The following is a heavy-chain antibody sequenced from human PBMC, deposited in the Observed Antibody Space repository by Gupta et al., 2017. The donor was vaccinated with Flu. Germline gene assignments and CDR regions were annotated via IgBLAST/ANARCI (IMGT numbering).Heavy chain of an antibody. J-gene: IGHJ4*02. CDR3: AGRRDGYNLGVDY. D-gene: IGHD1-1*01. CDR2: ISHSGDT. CDR1: GGSINNTLYY. Sequence: QLQLQESGPGLVKPSETLSLNCSVSGGSINNTLYYWGCIRQTPGQGLEWIGRISHSGDTFYNPSLKGRATMSLDTSKNQCSLNVNSVTVADTAVYYCAGRRDGYNLGVDYWGQGSLVTVSS. V-gene: IGHV4-39*01.